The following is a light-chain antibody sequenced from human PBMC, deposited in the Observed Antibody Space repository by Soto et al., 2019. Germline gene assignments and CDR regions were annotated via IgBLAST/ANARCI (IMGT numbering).Light chain of an antibody. CDR1: SSEVGGYNY. Sequence: QSVLTQPASVSGSPGQSITISCTGNSSEVGGYNYVSWYQVHPGKAPKLLIYEVANRPSGVSDRFSGSKSGNTASLTISGLQAEDEAHYYYISYTCDTTPYVFGSGTTLTVL. V-gene: IGLV2-14*01. CDR3: ISYTCDTTPYV. J-gene: IGLJ1*01. CDR2: EVA.